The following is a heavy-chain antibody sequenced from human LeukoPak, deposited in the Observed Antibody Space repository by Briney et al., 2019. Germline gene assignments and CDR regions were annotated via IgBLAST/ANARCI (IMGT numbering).Heavy chain of an antibody. CDR3: AREKDDYGDYVDY. V-gene: IGHV3-30*04. D-gene: IGHD4-17*01. CDR1: GFTFSSYA. J-gene: IGHJ4*02. Sequence: PGGSLRLSCAASGFTFSSYAMHWVCQAPGKGLEWVAVISYDGSNKYYADSVKGRFTISRDNSKNTLYLQMNSLRAEDTAVYYCAREKDDYGDYVDYWGQGTLVTVSS. CDR2: ISYDGSNK.